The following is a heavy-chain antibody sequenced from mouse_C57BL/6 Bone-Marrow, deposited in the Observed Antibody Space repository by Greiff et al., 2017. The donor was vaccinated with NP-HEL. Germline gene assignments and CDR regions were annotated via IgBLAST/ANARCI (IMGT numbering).Heavy chain of an antibody. D-gene: IGHD1-1*01. J-gene: IGHJ1*03. V-gene: IGHV1-63*01. CDR1: GYTFTNYW. CDR2: IYPGGGYT. Sequence: VKLQQSGAELVRPGTSVKMSCKASGYTFTNYWIGWAKQRPGHGLEWIGDIYPGGGYTNYNEKFKGKATLTADKSSSTAYMQFSSLTSEDSAIYYCARSITTVVRDWYFDVWGTGTTVTVSS. CDR3: ARSITTVVRDWYFDV.